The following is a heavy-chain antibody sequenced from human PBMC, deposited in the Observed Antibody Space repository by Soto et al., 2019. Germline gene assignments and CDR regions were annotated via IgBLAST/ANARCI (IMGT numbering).Heavy chain of an antibody. V-gene: IGHV3-33*01. D-gene: IGHD2-2*01. CDR2: IWYDGSNK. CDR1: GFTFSSYG. Sequence: QVQLVESGGGVVQPGRSLRLSCAASGFTFSSYGMHWVRQAPGKGLEWVAGIWYDGSNKYYANSVKGRFTISRDNSKNTLYLHMNSLRAEDTAVYYCARVFQSAIVVLPAATYNWFDPLGQGTLVTVSS. J-gene: IGHJ5*02. CDR3: ARVFQSAIVVLPAATYNWFDP.